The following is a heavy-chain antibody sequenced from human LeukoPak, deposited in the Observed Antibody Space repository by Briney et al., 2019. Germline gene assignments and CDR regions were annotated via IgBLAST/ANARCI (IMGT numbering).Heavy chain of an antibody. CDR2: IFPSGGEI. CDR1: GFTFSTFA. CDR3: ATYRQVLLPLEP. Sequence: PGGSLRLSCAASGFTFSTFAMIWVRQPPGKGLEWVSSIFPSGGEIHYADSVRGRFTISRDNSKSTLSLQMNSLRAEDTAIYYSATYRQVLLPLEPWGQGTLVTVSS. J-gene: IGHJ5*02. V-gene: IGHV3-23*01. D-gene: IGHD2-8*02.